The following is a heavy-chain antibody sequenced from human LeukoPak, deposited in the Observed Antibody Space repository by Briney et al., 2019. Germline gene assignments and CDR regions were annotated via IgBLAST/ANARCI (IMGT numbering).Heavy chain of an antibody. CDR2: ISSGGTTT. CDR1: GFTFSNYW. V-gene: IGHV3-74*01. D-gene: IGHD3-22*01. J-gene: IGHJ4*02. Sequence: AGGSLRLSCAASGFTFSNYWMHWLRHPPGEGLVWVSRISSGGTTTTYADFVKGRFTISRDNAKNTLYLEMNSLRAEDTAVYYCARGYYYDSSAYGPFGAYWGQGTLVTVSS. CDR3: ARGYYYDSSAYGPFGAY.